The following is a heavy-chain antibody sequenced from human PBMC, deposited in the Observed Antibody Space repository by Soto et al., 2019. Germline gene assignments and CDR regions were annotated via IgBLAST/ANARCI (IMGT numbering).Heavy chain of an antibody. Sequence: QVQLQQSGPALVKPSQTLSLTCTVSGGSISSGGYYWNWIRQHPGKGLEWIGYFYYSGSTYYNPSLKSRVTISLDTSKNQSSLKLSSVTAADTAVYYCARSVFPWGQGKLVTVPS. CDR1: GGSISSGGYY. V-gene: IGHV4-31*03. CDR3: ARSVFP. J-gene: IGHJ5*02. CDR2: FYYSGST.